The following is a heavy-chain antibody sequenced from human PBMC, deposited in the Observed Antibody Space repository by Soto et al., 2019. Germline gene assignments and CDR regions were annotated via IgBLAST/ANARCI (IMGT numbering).Heavy chain of an antibody. Sequence: SETLSLTCKVSGGSVTNSSYHWGWIRQTPGKGLEWIATLYYRGTTDYNSALRSRATMSVDTSKDHFSLTLSSVTVADTAVYFCLGVLAATLDYWGHGIPVTVSS. V-gene: IGHV4-39*02. J-gene: IGHJ4*01. CDR1: GGSVTNSSYH. CDR3: LGVLAATLDY. CDR2: LYYRGTT. D-gene: IGHD3-16*01.